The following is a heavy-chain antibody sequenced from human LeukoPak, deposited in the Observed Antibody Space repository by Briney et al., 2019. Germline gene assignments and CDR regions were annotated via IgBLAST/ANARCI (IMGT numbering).Heavy chain of an antibody. CDR1: GFTVSSNY. J-gene: IGHJ5*02. Sequence: QTGGSLRLSCAASGFTVSSNYMSWVRQAPGKGLEWVSVIYSGGSTYYADSVKGRLTISRDNSKNTLYLQMNSLRAEDTAVYYCAREGPNNWFDPWGQGTLVTVSS. CDR2: IYSGGST. CDR3: AREGPNNWFDP. V-gene: IGHV3-53*01.